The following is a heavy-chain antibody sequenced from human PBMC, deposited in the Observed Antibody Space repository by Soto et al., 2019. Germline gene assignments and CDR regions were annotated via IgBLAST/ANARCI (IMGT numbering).Heavy chain of an antibody. CDR1: GFTFNTYA. J-gene: IGHJ3*01. CDR2: ISGSGGTI. Sequence: GGSLRLSCAASGFTFNTYAMNWVRQAPGKGLEWVASISGSGGTINYADSVKGRFTTSRDTSKNTLYLQMNSLSAEDTAVYYCAKGFIVVVTAIRPDDNFDVWGQGAMVTVSS. V-gene: IGHV3-23*01. CDR3: AKGFIVVVTAIRPDDNFDV. D-gene: IGHD2-21*02.